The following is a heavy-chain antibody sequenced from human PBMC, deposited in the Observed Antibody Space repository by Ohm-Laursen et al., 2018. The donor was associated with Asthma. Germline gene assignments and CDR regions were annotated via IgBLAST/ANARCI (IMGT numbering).Heavy chain of an antibody. Sequence: SLRLSCAASGFTFSAYTMNWVRQAPGKGLEWVSSISSRSTYIYYADSVKGRFTISRGNARNSLYLQMNSLRAEDTAVYYCASTSSYSYYYGMDVWGQGTTVIVSS. V-gene: IGHV3-21*01. J-gene: IGHJ6*02. CDR1: GFTFSAYT. CDR3: ASTSSYSYYYGMDV. CDR2: ISSRSTYI.